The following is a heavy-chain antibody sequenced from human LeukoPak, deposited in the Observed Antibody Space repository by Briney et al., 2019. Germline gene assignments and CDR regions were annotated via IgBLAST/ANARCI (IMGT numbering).Heavy chain of an antibody. CDR1: GSTFTGYY. D-gene: IGHD1-26*01. J-gene: IGHJ4*02. CDR3: AREPVGVGATTLDY. CDR2: IIPNSGGT. V-gene: IGHV1-2*02. Sequence: ASVKVSCKASGSTFTGYYMHWVRQAPGQGPEWMGWIIPNSGGTNYAQKFQGRVTMTRDTSISTAYMELSRLRSDDTAVYYCAREPVGVGATTLDYWGQGTLLTVSS.